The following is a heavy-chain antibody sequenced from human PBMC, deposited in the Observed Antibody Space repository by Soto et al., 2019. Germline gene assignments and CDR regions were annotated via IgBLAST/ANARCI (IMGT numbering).Heavy chain of an antibody. V-gene: IGHV3-9*01. J-gene: IGHJ1*01. Sequence: PGGSLRLSCAASGFTFDDYAMHWVRQVPGKGLEWVSGINWNSGSIGYGDSVKGRFAISRDNAKNSLHLQMNSLSAEETAFYYCVKDESINWYSGHFRHWGQGTLVTVSS. CDR1: GFTFDDYA. D-gene: IGHD6-13*01. CDR2: INWNSGSI. CDR3: VKDESINWYSGHFRH.